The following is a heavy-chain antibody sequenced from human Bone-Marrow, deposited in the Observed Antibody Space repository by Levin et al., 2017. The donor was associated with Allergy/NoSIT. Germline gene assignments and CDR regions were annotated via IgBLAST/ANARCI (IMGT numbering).Heavy chain of an antibody. CDR1: GFTFSNAW. CDR2: IKSKTDGGTT. V-gene: IGHV3-15*01. J-gene: IGHJ4*02. Sequence: GESLKISCAASGFTFSNAWMSWVRQAPGKGLEWVGRIKSKTDGGTTDYAAPVKGRFTISRDDSKNTLYLQMNSLKTEDTAVYYCTTVKRYSSGWYYFDYWGQGTLVTVSS. D-gene: IGHD6-19*01. CDR3: TTVKRYSSGWYYFDY.